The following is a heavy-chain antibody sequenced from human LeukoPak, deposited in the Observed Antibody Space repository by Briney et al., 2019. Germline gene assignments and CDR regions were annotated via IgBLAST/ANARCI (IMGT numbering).Heavy chain of an antibody. CDR1: GFTFSSYA. D-gene: IGHD3-22*01. J-gene: IGHJ4*02. CDR2: ISYDGSNK. Sequence: AGGSLRLSCAASGFTFSSYAMHWVRQAPGKGLEWVAVISYDGSNKYYADSVKGRFTISRDNSKNTLYLQMNSLRAEDTAVYYCARDSYYDSSGHGGFDYWGQGTLVTVSS. CDR3: ARDSYYDSSGHGGFDY. V-gene: IGHV3-30-3*01.